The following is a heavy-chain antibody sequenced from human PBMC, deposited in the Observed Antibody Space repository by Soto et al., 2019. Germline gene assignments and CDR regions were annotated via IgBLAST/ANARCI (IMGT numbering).Heavy chain of an antibody. Sequence: QVQLVQSGAEVKKPGASVKVSCKASGYTFTSYGISWVRQAPGQGLEWMGWISAYNGNTNYAQKLQGRVTMTTDTSTSTAYMELRSLRSDDTAVYYYARARRSTMVRGVIDYWGQGTLVTVSS. CDR2: ISAYNGNT. CDR1: GYTFTSYG. J-gene: IGHJ4*02. V-gene: IGHV1-18*01. D-gene: IGHD3-10*01. CDR3: ARARRSTMVRGVIDY.